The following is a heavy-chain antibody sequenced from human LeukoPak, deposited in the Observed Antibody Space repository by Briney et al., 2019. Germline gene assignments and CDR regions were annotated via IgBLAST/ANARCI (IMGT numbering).Heavy chain of an antibody. CDR1: GYTFTRYG. D-gene: IGHD2-8*01. J-gene: IGHJ4*02. V-gene: IGHV1-18*01. Sequence: GASVKVSCKASGYTFTRYGISWVRQAPGQGLEWMGWISGYNGNTNYAQKLQGRVTMTTDTSTTTAYLEVRSLRSDDTAVYYCARVGCTNGVCPFDYWGQGTLVTVSS. CDR2: ISGYNGNT. CDR3: ARVGCTNGVCPFDY.